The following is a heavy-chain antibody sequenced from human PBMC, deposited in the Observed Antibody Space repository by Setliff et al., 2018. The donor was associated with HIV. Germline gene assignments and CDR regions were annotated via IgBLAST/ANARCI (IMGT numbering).Heavy chain of an antibody. J-gene: IGHJ4*02. CDR1: GYSFTNYW. D-gene: IGHD3-3*01. V-gene: IGHV5-51*01. CDR2: IWPDDSDT. CDR3: ARLSKFYDFWTPNY. Sequence: GESLKISCQASGYSFTNYWVGWVRQMPGNGLEWVGLIWPDDSDTIYSPSFQGQVTLSADKSITTVYLQWNSLKAPDTAIYYCARLSKFYDFWTPNYWGQGTLVTVSS.